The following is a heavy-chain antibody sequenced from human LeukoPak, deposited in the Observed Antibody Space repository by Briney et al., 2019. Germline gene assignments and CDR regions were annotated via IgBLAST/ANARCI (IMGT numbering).Heavy chain of an antibody. CDR2: IYYSGST. V-gene: IGHV4-31*03. CDR3: ARGKYSYGLTFDS. J-gene: IGHJ5*01. Sequence: SQTLSLTCTVSGGSISSRGYYWSWIRQHPGKGLEWIGYIYYSGSTYYNPSLKSRVTISVDTSKNQFSLKLSSVTAADTAVYYCARGKYSYGLTFDSWGQGTLVTVSS. D-gene: IGHD5-18*01. CDR1: GGSISSRGYY.